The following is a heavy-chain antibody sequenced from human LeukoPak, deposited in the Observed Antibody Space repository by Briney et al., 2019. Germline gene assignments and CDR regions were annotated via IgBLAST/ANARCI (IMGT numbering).Heavy chain of an antibody. CDR2: IYTSGST. CDR1: GGSISSYY. CDR3: ASYVSSSSPRWDAFDI. V-gene: IGHV4-4*07. Sequence: SETLSLTCTVSGGSISSYYWSWIRQPAGKGLEWIGRIYTSGSTNYNPSLKSRVTISVDTSKNQFSLKLSSVTAADTAVYYCASYVSSSSPRWDAFDIWGQGTMVTVSS. D-gene: IGHD6-6*01. J-gene: IGHJ3*02.